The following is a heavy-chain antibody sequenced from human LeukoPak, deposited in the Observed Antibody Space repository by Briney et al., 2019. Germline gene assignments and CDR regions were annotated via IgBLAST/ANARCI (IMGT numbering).Heavy chain of an antibody. D-gene: IGHD2-2*01. Sequence: MSGRSLRLSCAASGFTFSSYSMNWVRQAPGKGLEWVSSIRSSSSYIYYADSVKGRFTISRDNAKSSLYLQMNSLRAEDTAVYYCARDAQRLVVPATNWFDPWGQGTLVIVSS. V-gene: IGHV3-21*01. CDR3: ARDAQRLVVPATNWFDP. J-gene: IGHJ5*02. CDR1: GFTFSSYS. CDR2: IRSSSSYI.